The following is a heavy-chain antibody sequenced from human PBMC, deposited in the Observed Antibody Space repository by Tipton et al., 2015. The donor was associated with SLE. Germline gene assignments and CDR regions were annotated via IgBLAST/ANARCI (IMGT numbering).Heavy chain of an antibody. V-gene: IGHV3-48*01. J-gene: IGHJ3*02. D-gene: IGHD6-6*01. Sequence: SLRLSCAASGFTFSSYSMNWVRQAPGKGLEWVSYISSSSSTIYYADSVKGRFTISRDNSKNTLYLQMNSLRAEDTAVYYCARVGIAARLDDAFDIWGQGTMVTVSS. CDR2: ISSSSSTI. CDR3: ARVGIAARLDDAFDI. CDR1: GFTFSSYS.